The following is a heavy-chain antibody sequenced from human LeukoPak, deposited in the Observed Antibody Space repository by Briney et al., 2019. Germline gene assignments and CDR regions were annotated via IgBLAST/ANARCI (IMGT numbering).Heavy chain of an antibody. CDR3: ARDTRDYGVRGFDY. D-gene: IGHD4-17*01. V-gene: IGHV4-31*03. CDR1: GGSISIGGYY. CDR2: IYYSGST. Sequence: SETLSLTCTVSGGSISIGGYYWSWIRQHPGKGLEWIGYIYYSGSTYYNPSLKSRVTISVDTSKNQFSLKLSSVTAADTAVYYCARDTRDYGVRGFDYWGQGTLVTVSS. J-gene: IGHJ4*02.